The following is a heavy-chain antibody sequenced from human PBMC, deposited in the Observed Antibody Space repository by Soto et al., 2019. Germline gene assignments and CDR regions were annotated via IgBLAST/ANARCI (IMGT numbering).Heavy chain of an antibody. CDR3: ARDTGPRNYDFWSGPLDY. CDR1: GYTFTSYY. D-gene: IGHD3-3*01. J-gene: IGHJ4*02. Sequence: ASVKVSCKASGYTFTSYYMHWVRQAPGQGLEWMGIINPSGGSTSYAQKFQGRVTMIRDTSTSTVYMELSSLRSEDTAVYYCARDTGPRNYDFWSGPLDYWGQGTLVTVSS. CDR2: INPSGGST. V-gene: IGHV1-46*01.